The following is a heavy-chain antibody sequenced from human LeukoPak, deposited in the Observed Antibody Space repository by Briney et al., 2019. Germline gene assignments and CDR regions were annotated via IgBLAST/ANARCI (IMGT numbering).Heavy chain of an antibody. J-gene: IGHJ6*02. D-gene: IGHD1-14*01. Sequence: GGSLRLSCAASGFTFNNYAMNWVRQAPGKGLEWVSVISGSGGTTYYADSVKGRFTISRDSSKNTLYLQMNSLRAEDTAVYYCAKVSGGGLYYDGMDVWGQGATVTVSS. CDR3: AKVSGGGLYYDGMDV. CDR1: GFTFNNYA. V-gene: IGHV3-23*01. CDR2: ISGSGGTT.